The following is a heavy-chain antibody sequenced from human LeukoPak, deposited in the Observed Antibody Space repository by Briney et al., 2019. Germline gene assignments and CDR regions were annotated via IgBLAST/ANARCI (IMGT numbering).Heavy chain of an antibody. CDR1: GYTFTELS. CDR2: FDPEDGET. D-gene: IGHD3-9*01. CDR3: ATVLHYDILTGYLNWFDP. J-gene: IGHJ5*02. Sequence: ASVKVSCKVSGYTFTELSMHWVRQAPGKGLEWMGGFDPEDGETIYAQKFQGRVTMTEDTSTDTAYMELSSLRSEDTAVYYCATVLHYDILTGYLNWFDPWGQGTLVTVSS. V-gene: IGHV1-24*01.